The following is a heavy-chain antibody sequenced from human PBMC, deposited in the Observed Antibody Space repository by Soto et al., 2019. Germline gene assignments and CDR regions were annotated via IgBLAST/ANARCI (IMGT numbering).Heavy chain of an antibody. Sequence: GGSLRLSCAASGFTFSSYSMNWVRQAPGKGLEWVSSISSSSSYIYYADSVKGRFTISRDNAKNSLYLQMNSLRAEDTAVYYCAPRAEWQQLEIDYYFDYWGQGTLVTVSS. CDR2: ISSSSSYI. CDR1: GFTFSSYS. CDR3: APRAEWQQLEIDYYFDY. V-gene: IGHV3-21*01. D-gene: IGHD6-13*01. J-gene: IGHJ4*02.